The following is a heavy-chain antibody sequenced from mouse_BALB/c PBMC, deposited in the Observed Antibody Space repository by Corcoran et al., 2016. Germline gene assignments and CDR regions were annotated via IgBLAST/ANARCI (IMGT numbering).Heavy chain of an antibody. J-gene: IGHJ2*01. CDR3: AKTARATYYFDY. CDR1: GYSFTSYY. D-gene: IGHD3-2*01. V-gene: IGHV1-66*01. Sequence: QVQLQQSGPELVKPGASVKISCKASGYSFTSYYIHWVKQRPGQGLEWIGWIFPGSGNTKYNEKFMGKATLTADTSSSTAYMQLSSLTSEDSAVYFCAKTARATYYFDYWGQGTTLTVSS. CDR2: IFPGSGNT.